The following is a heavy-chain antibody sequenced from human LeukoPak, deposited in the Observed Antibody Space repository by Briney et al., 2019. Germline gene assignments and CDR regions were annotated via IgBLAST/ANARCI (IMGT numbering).Heavy chain of an antibody. CDR2: IYYSGST. J-gene: IGHJ5*02. D-gene: IGHD3-10*01. V-gene: IGHV4-59*05. CDR3: ARTGTTMVRGTNWFDP. Sequence: SETLSLTCTVSGGSISSYYWSWIRQPPGKGLEWIGSIYYSGSTYYNPSLKSRVTISVDTSKNQFSLKLSSVTAADAAVYYCARTGTTMVRGTNWFDPWGQGTLVTVSS. CDR1: GGSISSYY.